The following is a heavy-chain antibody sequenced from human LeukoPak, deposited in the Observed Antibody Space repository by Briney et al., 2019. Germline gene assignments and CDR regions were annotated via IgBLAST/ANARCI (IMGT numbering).Heavy chain of an antibody. D-gene: IGHD3-10*01. Sequence: GASVKVSCNASGGTFSSYAISWVRQAPGQGLEWMGGIIPIFGTANYAQKFQGRVTITADESTSTAYMELSSLRSEDTAVYYCARSHYYGSGMSSDYWGQGTLVTVSS. V-gene: IGHV1-69*01. CDR3: ARSHYYGSGMSSDY. J-gene: IGHJ4*02. CDR2: IIPIFGTA. CDR1: GGTFSSYA.